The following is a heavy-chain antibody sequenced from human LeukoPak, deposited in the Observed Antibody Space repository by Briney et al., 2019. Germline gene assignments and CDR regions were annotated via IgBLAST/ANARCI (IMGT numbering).Heavy chain of an antibody. CDR3: ARGLYGAYGTDY. Sequence: GSLRLSCAGSGFTFSDFWMTWVRQTPGKGLVWVSRINTDGSNYYADSVKGRFTISRDNAKNTLYLQMNSLRAEDTAVYYCARGLYGAYGTDYWGQGTLVTVSS. J-gene: IGHJ4*02. CDR1: GFTFSDFW. V-gene: IGHV3-74*01. CDR2: INTDGSNY. D-gene: IGHD4-17*01.